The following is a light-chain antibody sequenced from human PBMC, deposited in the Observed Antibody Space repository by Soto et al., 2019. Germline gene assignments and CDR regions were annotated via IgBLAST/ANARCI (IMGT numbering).Light chain of an antibody. Sequence: QSALTQPRSVSGSPGQSVTISCPGTTNYVSWYQQHPGKAPKLMIYDVNKRPSGVPDRFSGSKSGNTASLTISGLQAEDEADYYCSSYTSSSTGVFGGGTKLTVL. CDR2: DVN. J-gene: IGLJ2*01. CDR3: SSYTSSSTGV. V-gene: IGLV2-11*01. CDR1: TNY.